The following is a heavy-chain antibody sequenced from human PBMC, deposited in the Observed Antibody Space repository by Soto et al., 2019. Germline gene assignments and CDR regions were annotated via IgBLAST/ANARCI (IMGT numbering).Heavy chain of an antibody. D-gene: IGHD6-19*01. Sequence: VQLVESGGGVVQPGRSLRLSCAASGFTFSDYAMHWVRQAPGKGLEWVAVVSHDGRNTHYADSVKGRFTISRDSSKNTVSLEMTSRRAEDTAVSYCAEGGGQWLAASNFNYWGHRARVTVSS. CDR1: GFTFSDYA. V-gene: IGHV3-30*03. CDR3: AEGGGQWLAASNFNY. J-gene: IGHJ4*01. CDR2: VSHDGRNT.